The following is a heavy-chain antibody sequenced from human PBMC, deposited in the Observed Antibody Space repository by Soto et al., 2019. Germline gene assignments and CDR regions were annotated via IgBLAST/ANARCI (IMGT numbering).Heavy chain of an antibody. Sequence: EVQLLESGGGLVQPGGSLRLSCAASGFTFSSYAMSWVRQAPGKGLEWVSAISGSGGSTYYADSVKGRFTISRDNSKNTLYLQMNSLRVEDTAVYYCAKDESGWSYFDYWGQGTLVTVSS. V-gene: IGHV3-23*01. J-gene: IGHJ4*02. CDR3: AKDESGWSYFDY. CDR2: ISGSGGST. CDR1: GFTFSSYA. D-gene: IGHD6-19*01.